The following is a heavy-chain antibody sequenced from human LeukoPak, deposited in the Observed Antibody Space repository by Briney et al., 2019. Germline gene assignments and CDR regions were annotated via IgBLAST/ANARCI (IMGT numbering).Heavy chain of an antibody. V-gene: IGHV3-7*01. CDR2: IHKAGSES. Sequence: PGGSLRLSCAASGVTFTDYWMTWVRQVPGKGLEWVANIHKAGSESYYVDSVKGRFAISRDNAKNSLYLQLSSLRVDDTAVYYCARVGTWELQRVFEYWGQGTLVTVSS. D-gene: IGHD1-26*01. J-gene: IGHJ4*02. CDR3: ARVGTWELQRVFEY. CDR1: GVTFTDYW.